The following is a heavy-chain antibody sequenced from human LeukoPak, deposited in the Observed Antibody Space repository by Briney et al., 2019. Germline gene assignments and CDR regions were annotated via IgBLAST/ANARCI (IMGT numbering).Heavy chain of an antibody. V-gene: IGHV3-21*01. Sequence: GGSLRLSCAASGFTFSSYSMSWVRQAPGKGLEWVSSISSSSSYIYYADSVKGRLTISRDNAKNSLYLQMNSLRAEDTAVYYCARDPTPRYCSGGSCYTHYGMDVWGQGTTVTVSS. D-gene: IGHD2-15*01. CDR1: GFTFSSYS. CDR3: ARDPTPRYCSGGSCYTHYGMDV. CDR2: ISSSSSYI. J-gene: IGHJ6*02.